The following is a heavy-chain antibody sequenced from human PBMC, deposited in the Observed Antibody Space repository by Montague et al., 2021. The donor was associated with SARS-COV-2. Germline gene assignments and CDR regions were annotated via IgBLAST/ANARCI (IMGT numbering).Heavy chain of an antibody. CDR3: ARVPSSSWYFDY. CDR1: GFTFSSYW. CDR2: IKQDGSEK. V-gene: IGHV3-7*01. Sequence: SLRLSCAASGFTFSSYWMSWVRQAPGKGLEWVANIKQDGSEKYYVDSVKGRFTISRDNAENSLYLQMNSLRAEDTAVYYCARVPSSSWYFDYWGQGTLVTVSS. D-gene: IGHD6-13*01. J-gene: IGHJ4*02.